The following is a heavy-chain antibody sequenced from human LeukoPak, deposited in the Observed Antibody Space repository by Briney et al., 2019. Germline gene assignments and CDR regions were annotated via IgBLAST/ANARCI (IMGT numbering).Heavy chain of an antibody. J-gene: IGHJ4*02. CDR1: GFTFSSYV. Sequence: GGTLRLSSAASGFTFSSYVMSWVRQAPGKGLEWVSAISGSGGSTYYADSVKGRFTISRDNSKNTLYLQMNSLRAEDTAVYYCAKDLNLRYFDYWGQGTLVTVSS. V-gene: IGHV3-23*01. D-gene: IGHD1-7*01. CDR2: ISGSGGST. CDR3: AKDLNLRYFDY.